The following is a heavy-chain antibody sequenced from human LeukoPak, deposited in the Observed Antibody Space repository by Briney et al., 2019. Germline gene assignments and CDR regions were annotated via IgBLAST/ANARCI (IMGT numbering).Heavy chain of an antibody. D-gene: IGHD1-14*01. Sequence: GESLKISCKGSGYRFTNYWIGWVRQMPGKGLEWLGIIYPGDSDTTYSPSFQGQVTISADKSISTAYLQWSSLKASDTAMFYCAKVSRYLAFDVWGQGTMVIVS. CDR1: GYRFTNYW. CDR3: AKVSRYLAFDV. CDR2: IYPGDSDT. J-gene: IGHJ3*01. V-gene: IGHV5-51*01.